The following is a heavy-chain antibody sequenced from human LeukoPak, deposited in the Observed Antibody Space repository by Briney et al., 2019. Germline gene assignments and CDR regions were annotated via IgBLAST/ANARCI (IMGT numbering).Heavy chain of an antibody. Sequence: GGSLRLSCTASTTYWMSWVRQAPGKGLEWVSAISGSGGSTYYADSVKGRFTISRDNSKNTLYLQMNSLRAEDTAVYYCAKVNRGYYGSGSSGFFDYWGQGTLVTVSS. J-gene: IGHJ4*02. CDR3: AKVNRGYYGSGSSGFFDY. CDR1: TTYW. V-gene: IGHV3-23*01. D-gene: IGHD3-10*01. CDR2: ISGSGGST.